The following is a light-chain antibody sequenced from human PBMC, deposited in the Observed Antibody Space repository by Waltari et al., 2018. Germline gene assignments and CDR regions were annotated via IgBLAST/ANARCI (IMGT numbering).Light chain of an antibody. CDR2: GAS. CDR3: QQYNDWPPIT. CDR1: QSVNTN. Sequence: EILMTQSPGTLTVSPGDTVTLSCRASQSVNTNLAWYQQKPGPAPRPIIYGASNRATGTPARFSGSGSGTEFSLAISGLQSEDFAVYYCQQYNDWPPITFGQGTRLEIK. V-gene: IGKV3-15*01. J-gene: IGKJ5*01.